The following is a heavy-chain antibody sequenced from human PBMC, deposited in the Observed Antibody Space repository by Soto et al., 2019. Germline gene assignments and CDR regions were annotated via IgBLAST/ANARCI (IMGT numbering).Heavy chain of an antibody. J-gene: IGHJ4*02. V-gene: IGHV3-74*01. CDR2: IKGDESSI. CDR3: ARGGLGTYLLDY. CDR1: GFTFNSHW. D-gene: IGHD3-10*01. Sequence: EVQLVESGGGLVQPGGSLRLSCTASGFTFNSHWMHWLRQAPGKGLVWVSRIKGDESSINYADSVKGRFTISRDNAKNTVYLQMNSLRDEETAVYYCARGGLGTYLLDYWGPGALVTVSS.